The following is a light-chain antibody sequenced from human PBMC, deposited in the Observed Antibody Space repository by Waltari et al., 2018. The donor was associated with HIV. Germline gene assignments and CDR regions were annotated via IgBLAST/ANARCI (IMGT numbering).Light chain of an antibody. J-gene: IGKJ4*01. V-gene: IGKV2-28*01. Sequence: DIVMTQTPLSLSVTPGEPASISCRSSQSLLSSNGYIFLDWYLQKRGRSPQLLINLGSNRSSGVPDRISGSGSATDFTLEISRVEAEDVGIYYCMQALESPLTFGGGTRVEI. CDR3: MQALESPLT. CDR1: QSLLSSNGYIF. CDR2: LGS.